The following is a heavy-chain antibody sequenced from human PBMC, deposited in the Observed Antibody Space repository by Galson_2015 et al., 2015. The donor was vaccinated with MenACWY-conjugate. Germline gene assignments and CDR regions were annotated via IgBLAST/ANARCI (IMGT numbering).Heavy chain of an antibody. Sequence: QSGAEVKKPGESLKISCKGSGFSFTSYWISWVRQMPGKGLEWMGRIDPSDSYTNYSPSFQGHVTISADKSISTAYLQWSSLKASDTAMYSCARRGLVGYALNQYYGMDVWGQGTTVTVSS. D-gene: IGHD2-8*01. CDR2: IDPSDSYT. V-gene: IGHV5-10-1*01. J-gene: IGHJ6*02. CDR1: GFSFTSYW. CDR3: ARRGLVGYALNQYYGMDV.